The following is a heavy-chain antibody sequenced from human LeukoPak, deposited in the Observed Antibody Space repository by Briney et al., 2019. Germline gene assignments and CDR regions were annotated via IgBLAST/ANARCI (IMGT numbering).Heavy chain of an antibody. J-gene: IGHJ4*02. Sequence: PGGSLRLSCAASGFTFSSYGIHWVRQAPGKGLEWVAVISYDGSNKYCADSVKGRFTISRDNSKNTLYLQVNSLRAEDTAVYYCAKDAEIVVVPAALDYWGQGTLVTVSS. V-gene: IGHV3-30*18. CDR2: ISYDGSNK. CDR3: AKDAEIVVVPAALDY. D-gene: IGHD2-2*01. CDR1: GFTFSSYG.